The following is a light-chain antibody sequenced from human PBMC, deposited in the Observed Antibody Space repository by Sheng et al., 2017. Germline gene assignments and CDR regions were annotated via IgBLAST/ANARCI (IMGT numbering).Light chain of an antibody. CDR2: AAS. V-gene: IGKV1-9*01. CDR1: QGISSH. CDR3: QQYSDYPYT. Sequence: DIQLTQSPSFLSASVGDRVTITCRASQGISSHLAWYQQKPGKAPTLLIYAASTLQSGVPSRFSGSGSGTEFTLTISSLQPEDFATYYCQQYSDYPYTFGQGTKLEIK. J-gene: IGKJ2*01.